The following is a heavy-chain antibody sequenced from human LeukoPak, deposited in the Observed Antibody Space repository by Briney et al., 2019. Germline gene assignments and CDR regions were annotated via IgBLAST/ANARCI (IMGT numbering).Heavy chain of an antibody. Sequence: GGSLRLSCAASGFTFSDRYMSWIRQAPGKGLECVSYISSGGSTTYYTDSVKGRFTISRDNGKNALYLQMNSLRAEDTAVYYCAREIAADRGFDPWGQGTLVTVSS. D-gene: IGHD6-6*01. J-gene: IGHJ5*02. CDR1: GFTFSDRY. V-gene: IGHV3-11*01. CDR3: AREIAADRGFDP. CDR2: ISSGGSTT.